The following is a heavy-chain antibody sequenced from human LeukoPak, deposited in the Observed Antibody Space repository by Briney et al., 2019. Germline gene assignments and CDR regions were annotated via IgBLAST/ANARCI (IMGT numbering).Heavy chain of an antibody. J-gene: IGHJ3*02. Sequence: GASVKVSCKVSGNTLTEFSIHWVRQAPGKGPEWMGSFDPESAKTIYAQNFQGRLTMTEDTSTDTAYMELSSLRSEDTAVYYCATDTAPKMPMIVVVHTFDIWGQGTMVTVSS. CDR2: FDPESAKT. CDR3: ATDTAPKMPMIVVVHTFDI. CDR1: GNTLTEFS. V-gene: IGHV1-24*01. D-gene: IGHD3-22*01.